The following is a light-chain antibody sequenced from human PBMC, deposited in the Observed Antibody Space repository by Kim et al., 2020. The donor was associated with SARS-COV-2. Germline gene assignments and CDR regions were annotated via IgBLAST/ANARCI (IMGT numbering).Light chain of an antibody. J-gene: IGLJ3*02. V-gene: IGLV10-54*01. CDR3: SAWDTSLNGWV. CDR2: RNN. CDR1: INNVGNQG. Sequence: RQTATLTCTGNINNVGNQGAAWLQQHQGHPPKLLSYRNNNRPSGISERLSASRSGTTASLTITGLQPEDEADYYCSAWDTSLNGWVFGGGTQLTVL.